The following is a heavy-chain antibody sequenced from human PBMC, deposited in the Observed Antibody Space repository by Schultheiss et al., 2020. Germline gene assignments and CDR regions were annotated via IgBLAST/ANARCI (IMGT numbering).Heavy chain of an antibody. Sequence: GSLRLSCTVSGGSISSYYWSWIRQPAGKGLEWIGRIYTSGSTNYNPSLKSRVTMSVDTSKNQFSLKLRFVTAADTAVYYCARGRGIGSGSLTLFDYWGQGTLVTVSS. J-gene: IGHJ4*02. CDR1: GGSISSYY. V-gene: IGHV4-4*07. D-gene: IGHD1-26*01. CDR3: ARGRGIGSGSLTLFDY. CDR2: IYTSGST.